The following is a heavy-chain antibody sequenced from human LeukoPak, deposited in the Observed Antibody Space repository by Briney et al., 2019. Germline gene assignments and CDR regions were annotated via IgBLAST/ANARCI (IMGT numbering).Heavy chain of an antibody. J-gene: IGHJ4*02. V-gene: IGHV3-20*04. CDR1: GFTFDDYD. CDR2: INWNAGNA. CDR3: AKVAKYYYGSETYYFFEH. Sequence: GGSLRLSCAASGFTFDDYDMSWVRQAPGKGLEWVSDINWNAGNAGYADSVKGRFTISRDNAKNSLYLQMNSLRVEDTAVYYCAKVAKYYYGSETYYFFEHWGQGTPVTASS. D-gene: IGHD3-10*01.